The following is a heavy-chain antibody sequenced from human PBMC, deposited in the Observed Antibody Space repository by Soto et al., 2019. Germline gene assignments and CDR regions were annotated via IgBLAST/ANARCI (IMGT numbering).Heavy chain of an antibody. J-gene: IGHJ4*01. CDR3: AQTTGWPGFDF. V-gene: IGHV3-53*01. D-gene: IGHD6-19*01. CDR1: GFAVSSKY. Sequence: EVQLVESGGGLIQPGGSLRLSCAASGFAVSSKYMTWVRQAPGKGLEWVSVIYGGGTTYYADSVKGRLTISRDTSKNTLYLQRNSLRAEETAVYYCAQTTGWPGFDFWGHGTVVTVSS. CDR2: IYGGGTT.